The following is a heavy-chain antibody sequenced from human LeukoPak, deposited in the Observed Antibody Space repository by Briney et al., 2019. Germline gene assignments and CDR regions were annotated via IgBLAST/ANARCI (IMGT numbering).Heavy chain of an antibody. CDR1: GFAFSTYR. D-gene: IGHD3-22*01. CDR2: ISSSSSYI. V-gene: IGHV3-21*01. Sequence: GGSLRLSCAASGFAFSTYRMIWLRQAPGTGLEWVSSISSSSSYIHYADSVKGRFTISRDNAKNSLYLQMNSLRAEDTAVYYCARAHYYDSSGSTDAFDIWGQGTMVTVSS. CDR3: ARAHYYDSSGSTDAFDI. J-gene: IGHJ3*02.